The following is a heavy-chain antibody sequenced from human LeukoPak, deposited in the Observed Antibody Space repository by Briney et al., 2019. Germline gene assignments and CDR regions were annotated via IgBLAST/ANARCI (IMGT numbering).Heavy chain of an antibody. Sequence: ASVKVSCKASGYTFTSYYMHWVRQAPGQGLEWMGIINPSGGSTSYAQKFQGRVTMTRDTSTSTVYMELSSLRAEDTAVYYCARDIGDGYNPDAFDIWGQGTMVTVSS. CDR3: ARDIGDGYNPDAFDI. J-gene: IGHJ3*02. D-gene: IGHD5-24*01. V-gene: IGHV1-46*01. CDR2: INPSGGST. CDR1: GYTFTSYY.